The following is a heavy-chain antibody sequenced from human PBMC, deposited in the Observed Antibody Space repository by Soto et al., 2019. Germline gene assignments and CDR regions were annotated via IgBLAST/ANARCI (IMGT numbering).Heavy chain of an antibody. J-gene: IGHJ5*02. D-gene: IGHD2-15*01. V-gene: IGHV1-69*06. Sequence: SVKVSCKASGCTFSSYAISWVRQAPGQGLEWMGGIIPIFGTANYAQKFQGRVTITADKSTSTAYMELSSLRSEDTAVYYCARVVVAATVWFDPWGQGTLVTSPQ. CDR2: IIPIFGTA. CDR1: GCTFSSYA. CDR3: ARVVVAATVWFDP.